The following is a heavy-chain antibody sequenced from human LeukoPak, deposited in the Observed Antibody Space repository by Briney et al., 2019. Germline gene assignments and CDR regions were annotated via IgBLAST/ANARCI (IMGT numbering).Heavy chain of an antibody. Sequence: GGSLRLSCAASGFTFSSYAMSWVRQAPGKGLEWVSAISGSGGSTYYADSVKGRFTISRDNSKNTLYLQMNSLRAEDTAVYYCAKDSGEADDYGGNSGFSPVRWGQGTLVTVSS. D-gene: IGHD4-23*01. J-gene: IGHJ4*02. V-gene: IGHV3-23*01. CDR1: GFTFSSYA. CDR3: AKDSGEADDYGGNSGFSPVR. CDR2: ISGSGGST.